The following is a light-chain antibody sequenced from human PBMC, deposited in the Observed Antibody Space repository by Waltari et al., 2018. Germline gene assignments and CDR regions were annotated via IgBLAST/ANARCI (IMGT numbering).Light chain of an antibody. CDR1: SSAVESYDL. V-gene: IGLV2-23*01. CDR3: CSYGGSSTYV. Sequence: QSALTQPASVSGSPGQSITISCTGTSSAVESYDLVPWYQQHPGKAPRLMIYEGIKRPSGVSNRFSGSKSAANTASLTISGLQAEDEADYYCCSYGGSSTYVFGTGTKVTVL. J-gene: IGLJ1*01. CDR2: EGI.